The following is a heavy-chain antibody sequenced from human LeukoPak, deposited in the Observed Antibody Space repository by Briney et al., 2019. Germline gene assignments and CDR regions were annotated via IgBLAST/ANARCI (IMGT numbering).Heavy chain of an antibody. D-gene: IGHD5-18*01. CDR1: GFTFSSYS. V-gene: IGHV3-21*01. CDR2: ISSSSSYI. CDR3: AQTVDTAMGYYFDY. Sequence: GGSLRLSCAASGFTFSSYSMNWVRQAPGKGLEWVSSISSSSSYIYYADSVKGRFTISRDNAKNSLYLQMDSLRAEDTAVYYCAQTVDTAMGYYFDYWGQGTLVTVSS. J-gene: IGHJ4*02.